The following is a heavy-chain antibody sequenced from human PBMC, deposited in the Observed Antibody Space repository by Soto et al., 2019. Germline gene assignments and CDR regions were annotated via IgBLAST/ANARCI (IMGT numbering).Heavy chain of an antibody. CDR1: GFIFSHAW. V-gene: IGHV3-15*01. Sequence: EVQLVESGGGLVKPGGSLRLSCAASGFIFSHAWMSWVRQAPGTGLEWVGRIKSNTDGGTTDYAAPVKGRFTISRDDSKNALYLQMNSLKTEDTAVYYCTTDRISYGDYVPSYYYYGMDVWGQGTTVTVSS. D-gene: IGHD4-17*01. J-gene: IGHJ6*02. CDR2: IKSNTDGGTT. CDR3: TTDRISYGDYVPSYYYYGMDV.